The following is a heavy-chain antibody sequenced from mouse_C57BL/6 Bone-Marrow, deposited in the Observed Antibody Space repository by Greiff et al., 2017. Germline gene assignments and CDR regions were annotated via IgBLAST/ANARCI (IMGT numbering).Heavy chain of an antibody. Sequence: VQLQQSGAELVRPGASVKLSCTASGFNIKDYYMHWVKQRPEQGLEWIGRIDPEDGDTEYAPKFQGKATRTADTSSNTAYLQLSSLTSEDTAVYYCTTPLRRGDYWGQGTTLTVSS. J-gene: IGHJ2*01. CDR3: TTPLRRGDY. CDR2: IDPEDGDT. D-gene: IGHD1-2*01. CDR1: GFNIKDYY. V-gene: IGHV14-1*01.